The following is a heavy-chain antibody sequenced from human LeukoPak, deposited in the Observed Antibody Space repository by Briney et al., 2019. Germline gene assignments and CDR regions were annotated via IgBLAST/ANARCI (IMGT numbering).Heavy chain of an antibody. CDR1: GYSFSSYW. V-gene: IGHV5-51*01. CDR2: ISPRDSDT. D-gene: IGHD5-18*01. J-gene: IGHJ4*02. Sequence: GESLKISCMGSGYSFSSYWIGWVRQMPGKGLEWIGIISPRDSDTRYSPSFEGQVTISADKSLTTAYLQWNSLKASDTALYYCARQTAMGRSGDYWGQGTLVTVSS. CDR3: ARQTAMGRSGDY.